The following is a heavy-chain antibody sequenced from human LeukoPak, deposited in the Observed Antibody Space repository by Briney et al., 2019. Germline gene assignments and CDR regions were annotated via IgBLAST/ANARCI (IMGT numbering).Heavy chain of an antibody. CDR3: ARDFVVVPAASSVDAFDI. V-gene: IGHV1-46*01. CDR2: INPCGGST. J-gene: IGHJ3*02. Sequence: GASVKVSCKASGYTFTSYYMNWVRQAPGQGLEWMGIINPCGGSTSYAQKFQGRVTVTTDTSTSTAYMELRSLRSDDTAVYYCARDFVVVPAASSVDAFDIWGQGTMVTVSS. D-gene: IGHD2-2*01. CDR1: GYTFTSYY.